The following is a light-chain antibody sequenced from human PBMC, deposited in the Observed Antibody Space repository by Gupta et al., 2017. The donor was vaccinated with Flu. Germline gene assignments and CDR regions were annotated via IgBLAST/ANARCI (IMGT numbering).Light chain of an antibody. CDR2: KAS. J-gene: IGKJ1*01. Sequence: DIQMTQSPSTLSASVGDRVSITCRASQNINRRLAWYQQKPGRAPKCLIYKASTLESGVPSRFSGSGSGTEFTLTISSLRPDDFATYYCQQYSDFPTFGQGTKVDIK. CDR3: QQYSDFPT. V-gene: IGKV1-5*03. CDR1: QNINRR.